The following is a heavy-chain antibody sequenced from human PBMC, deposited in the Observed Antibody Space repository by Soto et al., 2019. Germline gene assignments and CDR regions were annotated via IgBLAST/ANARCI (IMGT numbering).Heavy chain of an antibody. V-gene: IGHV3-11*01. CDR1: GLSLNDYY. CDR2: ISSSGHSI. Sequence: QVQLVESGGGLVKPGGSLRLSCEASGLSLNDYYMSWIRQGPEKGLEWISYISSSGHSIYYADSVKGRFTISRDNAKNSLYLQMNSLRAEDTALYYCARASQWLVLDGFDIWGQGTMVTVSS. J-gene: IGHJ3*02. CDR3: ARASQWLVLDGFDI. D-gene: IGHD6-19*01.